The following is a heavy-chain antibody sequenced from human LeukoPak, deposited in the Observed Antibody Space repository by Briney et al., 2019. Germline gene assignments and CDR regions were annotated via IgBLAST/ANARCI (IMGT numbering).Heavy chain of an antibody. CDR1: GYTFTSCG. V-gene: IGHV1-18*01. D-gene: IGHD4-17*01. CDR3: ARVRDYGDYGDAFDI. J-gene: IGHJ3*02. CDR2: ISAYNGNT. Sequence: ASVKVSCKASGYTFTSCGISWVRQAPGQGLEWMGWISAYNGNTNYAQKLQGRVTMTTDTSTSTAYMELRSLRSDDTAVYYCARVRDYGDYGDAFDIWGQGTMVTVSS.